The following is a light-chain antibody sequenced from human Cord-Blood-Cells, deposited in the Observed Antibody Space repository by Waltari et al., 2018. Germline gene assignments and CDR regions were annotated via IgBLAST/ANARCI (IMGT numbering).Light chain of an antibody. Sequence: EIVLTQSPGTLSLSPGERATLSCRASQSVSSSYVAWYQQKPGQAPRLLIYGASSRATGIPDRCSGSGSVTDFTLTISRLEPEDFAVYYCQQYGSSPQTFGGGTKVEIK. J-gene: IGKJ4*01. CDR3: QQYGSSPQT. CDR1: QSVSSSY. V-gene: IGKV3-20*01. CDR2: GAS.